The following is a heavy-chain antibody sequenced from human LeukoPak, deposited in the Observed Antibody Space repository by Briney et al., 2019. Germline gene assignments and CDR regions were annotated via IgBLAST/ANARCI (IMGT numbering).Heavy chain of an antibody. CDR3: ASSTTVTEYYYYGMTS. V-gene: IGHV1-18*01. CDR2: ISAYNGNT. CDR1: GYTFTSYG. J-gene: IGHJ6*02. Sequence: ASVKVSCKASGYTFTSYGISWVRQAPGQGLEWMGWISAYNGNTNYAQKLQGRVTMTTDTSTSTAYMELRSLRSDDTAVYYCASSTTVTEYYYYGMTSGAKGPRSPSP. D-gene: IGHD4-17*01.